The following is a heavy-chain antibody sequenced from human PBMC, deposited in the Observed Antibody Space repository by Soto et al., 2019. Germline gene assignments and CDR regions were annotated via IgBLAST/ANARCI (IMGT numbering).Heavy chain of an antibody. D-gene: IGHD2-15*01. Sequence: EVQLLESGGALAQPGGSLRLSCAASGSTFSAFCMNWVRQAPGKGLEWVSAISRSGTITYYADSVKGRFTISRDNSKNTLYLEMNSLTGDDTAVYYCAKGGFWLHYSMDVWGQGTTVIVSS. V-gene: IGHV3-23*01. CDR1: GSTFSAFC. J-gene: IGHJ6*02. CDR3: AKGGFWLHYSMDV. CDR2: ISRSGTIT.